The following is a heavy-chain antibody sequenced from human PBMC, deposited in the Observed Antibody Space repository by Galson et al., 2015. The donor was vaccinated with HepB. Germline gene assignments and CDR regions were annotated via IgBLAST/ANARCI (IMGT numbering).Heavy chain of an antibody. D-gene: IGHD3-3*01. J-gene: IGHJ4*02. CDR3: AKDQGGYHDFWSGYIDY. Sequence: SLRLSCAASGFTFSSYAMSWVRQAPGKGLAWVSGISGRGTSTYYADSVKGRFTISRDNSNNMLYLRMNSLRDEDTAVYYCAKDQGGYHDFWSGYIDYWGQGALLTVSS. CDR1: GFTFSSYA. V-gene: IGHV3-23*01. CDR2: ISGRGTST.